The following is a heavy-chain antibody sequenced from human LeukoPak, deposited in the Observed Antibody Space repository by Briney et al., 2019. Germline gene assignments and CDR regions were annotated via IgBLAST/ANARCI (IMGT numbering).Heavy chain of an antibody. J-gene: IGHJ4*02. CDR2: IYHSGST. CDR1: GGSISSYY. V-gene: IGHV4-59*12. CDR3: ASSLLWFGELPGGIDY. D-gene: IGHD3-10*01. Sequence: SETLSLTCTVSGGSISSYYWSWIRQPPGKGLEWIGYIYHSGSTSSNPSLKSRVTISVDRSKNQFSLKLSSVTAADTAVYYCASSLLWFGELPGGIDYWGQGTLVTVSS.